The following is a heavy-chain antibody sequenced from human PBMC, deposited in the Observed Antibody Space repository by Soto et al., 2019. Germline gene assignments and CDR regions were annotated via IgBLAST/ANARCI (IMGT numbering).Heavy chain of an antibody. J-gene: IGHJ6*02. CDR2: IIPIFCTA. D-gene: IGHD5-18*01. CDR3: AREYSYGYNYGMDV. Sequence: SVKVSCKASGGTFSSYAISWVRQAPGQGLEWMGGIIPIFCTANYAQKFQGRVTITADESTSTAYMELSSLRSEDTAVYYCAREYSYGYNYGMDVWGQGTTVTVSS. V-gene: IGHV1-69*13. CDR1: GGTFSSYA.